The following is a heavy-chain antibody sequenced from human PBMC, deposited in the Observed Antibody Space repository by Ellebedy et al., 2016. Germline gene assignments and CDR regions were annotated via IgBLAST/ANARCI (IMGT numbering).Heavy chain of an antibody. CDR3: AKGLPISNYPFRYYYYYYMDL. CDR1: GFTFDDYA. CDR2: IGGSDSST. Sequence: GESLKISXAASGFTFDDYAMSWVRQAPGEGLEWVSAIGGSDSSTYYADSVKGRFTISRDNSKNTVYLQMNSLRAEDTAVYYCAKGLPISNYPFRYYYYYYMDLWGKGTTVTVSS. V-gene: IGHV3-23*01. J-gene: IGHJ6*03. D-gene: IGHD4-11*01.